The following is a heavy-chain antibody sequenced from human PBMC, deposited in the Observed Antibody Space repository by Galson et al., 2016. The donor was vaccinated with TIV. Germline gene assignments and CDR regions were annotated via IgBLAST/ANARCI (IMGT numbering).Heavy chain of an antibody. CDR1: GFTFRIYG. CDR3: AKDGAYDFGFFDL. CDR2: MSGRDGKT. D-gene: IGHD5-12*01. J-gene: IGHJ2*01. V-gene: IGHV3-23*01. Sequence: SLRLSCAASGFTFRIYGMSWVRQAPGKGLEWVSGMSGRDGKTYYADSVKGRFTISRDNSKNTLSLRMNSLRAEDTAIYYCAKDGAYDFGFFDLWGCGTLVTVSS.